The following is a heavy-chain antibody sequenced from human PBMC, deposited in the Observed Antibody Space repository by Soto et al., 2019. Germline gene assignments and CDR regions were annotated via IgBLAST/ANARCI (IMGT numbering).Heavy chain of an antibody. J-gene: IGHJ3*02. CDR3: ARDRDSSSWYDAFDI. V-gene: IGHV1-2*04. CDR2: INPNSGGT. Sequence: ASVKVSCKASGYTFTGYYMHWVRQAHGQGLEWMGWINPNSGGTNYAQKFQGWVTMTRDTSISTAYMELSRLRSDDTAVYYCARDRDSSSWYDAFDIWGQGTMVTVSS. D-gene: IGHD6-13*01. CDR1: GYTFTGYY.